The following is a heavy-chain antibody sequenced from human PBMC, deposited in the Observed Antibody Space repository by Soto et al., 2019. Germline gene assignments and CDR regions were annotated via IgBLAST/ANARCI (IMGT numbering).Heavy chain of an antibody. CDR2: IWYDGSNK. CDR1: GFTFSSYG. Sequence: ESGGGVVQPGRSLRLSCAASGFTFSSYGMHWVRQAPGKGLEWVAVIWYDGSNKYYADSVKGRFTISRDNSKNTLYLQMNSLRAEDTAVYYCARAQAAPFGVVIIETVPPDYWGQGTLVTVSS. J-gene: IGHJ4*02. CDR3: ARAQAAPFGVVIIETVPPDY. D-gene: IGHD3-3*01. V-gene: IGHV3-33*01.